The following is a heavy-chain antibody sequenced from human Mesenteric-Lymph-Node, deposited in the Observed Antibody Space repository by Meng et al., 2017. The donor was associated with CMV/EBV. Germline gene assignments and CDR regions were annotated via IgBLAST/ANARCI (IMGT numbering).Heavy chain of an antibody. J-gene: IGHJ4*02. Sequence: GESLKISCAASGFTFSSYEMNWVRQAPGKGLEWVSYISSSGSTIYYADSVKGRFTISRDNAKNSVYLQMNSLRAGDTALYYCARDTRSGSFPFYFDYWGQGTPVTVSS. V-gene: IGHV3-48*03. CDR1: GFTFSSYE. D-gene: IGHD3-22*01. CDR3: ARDTRSGSFPFYFDY. CDR2: ISSSGSTI.